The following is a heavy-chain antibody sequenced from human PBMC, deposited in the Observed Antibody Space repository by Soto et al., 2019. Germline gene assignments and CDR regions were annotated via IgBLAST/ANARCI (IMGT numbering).Heavy chain of an antibody. CDR1: GGTFSSYA. V-gene: IGHV1-69*13. CDR3: ARDQAIVATTYYYYYGMDV. D-gene: IGHD5-12*01. J-gene: IGHJ6*02. CDR2: IIPIFGTA. Sequence: SVKVSCKASGGTFSSYAISWVRQAPGQGLEWMGGIIPIFGTANYAQKFQGRVTITADESTSTAYMELSSLRSEDTAVYYCARDQAIVATTYYYYYGMDVWGQGTTVTVSS.